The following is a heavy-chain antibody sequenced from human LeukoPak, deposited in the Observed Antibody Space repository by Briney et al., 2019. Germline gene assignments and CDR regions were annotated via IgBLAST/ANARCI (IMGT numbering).Heavy chain of an antibody. J-gene: IGHJ4*02. Sequence: SVKVSCKASGGTFSSYAISWVRQAPGQGLEWMGGIIPIFGTANYAQKFQGRVTITAGESTSTAYMELSSLRSEDTAVYYCAKEVRLRTFDYWGQGTLVTVSS. CDR1: GGTFSSYA. D-gene: IGHD5-12*01. CDR2: IIPIFGTA. CDR3: AKEVRLRTFDY. V-gene: IGHV1-69*01.